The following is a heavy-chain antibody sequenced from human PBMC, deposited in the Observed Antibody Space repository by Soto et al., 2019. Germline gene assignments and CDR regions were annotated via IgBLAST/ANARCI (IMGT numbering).Heavy chain of an antibody. D-gene: IGHD3-10*01. CDR2: MHYSGST. V-gene: IGHV4-61*08. CDR1: GCSPNLRGYY. J-gene: IGHJ4*02. Sequence: SETLSPPWSLSGCSPNLRGYYRTWNRQHPGKGLEWIGNMHYSGSTNYNPSLKSRVTISVDTSKNQFSLKLNSMTAADTAVYYCARHNYGSGSTYFDYWGQGTLVTVSS. CDR3: ARHNYGSGSTYFDY.